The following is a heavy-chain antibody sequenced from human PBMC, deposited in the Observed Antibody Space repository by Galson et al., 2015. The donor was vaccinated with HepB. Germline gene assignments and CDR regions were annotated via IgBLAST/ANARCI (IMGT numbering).Heavy chain of an antibody. V-gene: IGHV3-74*03. CDR1: GFTFNNYK. Sequence: SLRLSCAATSGFTFNNYKIHWVRHVPGKGLVWVAYIDSDERGTKYADSVKGRFTISRDNARNTVFLQMYSLRVEDTAVYFCGRSRGASGYHYDYWGQGTLVAVSS. J-gene: IGHJ4*02. CDR2: IDSDERGT. CDR3: GRSRGASGYHYDY. D-gene: IGHD3-22*01.